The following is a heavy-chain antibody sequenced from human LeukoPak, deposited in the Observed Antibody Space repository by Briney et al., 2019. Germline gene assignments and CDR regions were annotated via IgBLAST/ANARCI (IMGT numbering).Heavy chain of an antibody. Sequence: GGSLRLSCAASGFTFSSYEMNWVRHAPGKGLEWVSYISSSGSTIYYADSVKGRFTISRDNAKNSLYLQMNSLRAEDTAVYYCARGSGSYDGAFDIWGQGTMVTVSS. J-gene: IGHJ3*02. CDR3: ARGSGSYDGAFDI. V-gene: IGHV3-48*03. CDR1: GFTFSSYE. D-gene: IGHD1-26*01. CDR2: ISSSGSTI.